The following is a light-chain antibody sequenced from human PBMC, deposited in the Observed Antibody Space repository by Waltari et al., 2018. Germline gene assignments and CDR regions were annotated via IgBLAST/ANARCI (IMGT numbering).Light chain of an antibody. CDR3: QQYYSTLRT. CDR1: QGISNS. J-gene: IGKJ1*01. CDR2: AAS. Sequence: IQMPQSPSSLSASVGDTVPIPCRASQGISNSLAWYQQKPGKAPKLLLYAASRLESGVPSRFSGSGSGTDDTLTISSLQPEDFATYYCQQYYSTLRTFGQGTKVEIK. V-gene: IGKV1-NL1*01.